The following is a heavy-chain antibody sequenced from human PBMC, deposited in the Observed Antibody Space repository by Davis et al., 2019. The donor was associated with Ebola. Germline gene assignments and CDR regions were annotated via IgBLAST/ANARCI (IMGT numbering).Heavy chain of an antibody. V-gene: IGHV1-18*04. CDR3: ARAPNYDVLTGTSSYYFDY. CDR2: ISGFNTNT. Sequence: ASVKVSCKSSGYTFTSYGLVWVRQAPGLGLEWRGWISGFNTNTNFAQEFQGRVTVSKDTSTNTAYMDLRSLTSDDTAIYYCARAPNYDVLTGTSSYYFDYWGQGTLVTVSS. CDR1: GYTFTSYG. J-gene: IGHJ4*02. D-gene: IGHD3-9*01.